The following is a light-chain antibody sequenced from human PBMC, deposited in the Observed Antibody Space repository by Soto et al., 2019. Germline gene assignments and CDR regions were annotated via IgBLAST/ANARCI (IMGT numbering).Light chain of an antibody. CDR2: ATS. J-gene: IGKJ1*01. Sequence: DIQMTQSPPSLSASVGDRVTITCRASQGISNYLAWYQQKPGKVPKLLIYATSTLQLGVPSRFNGSGSGTDFTLNITSLQPEDVATYYCQKYNSAPPTFGQGTKVEIK. CDR1: QGISNY. CDR3: QKYNSAPPT. V-gene: IGKV1-27*01.